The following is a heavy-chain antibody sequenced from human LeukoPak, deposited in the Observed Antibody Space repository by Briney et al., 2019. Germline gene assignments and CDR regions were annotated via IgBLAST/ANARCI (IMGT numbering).Heavy chain of an antibody. J-gene: IGHJ4*02. CDR1: GASFSTYF. V-gene: IGHV4-59*01. CDR3: ARDRASIVGAKLRGRYFDY. D-gene: IGHD1-26*01. Sequence: PSETLSLTCSVSGASFSTYFWNWIRQPPGKGLEWIGKIHYSGSTNYYPSLKRRVLISIDTSKNQFSLKLPSVTAADTAVYYCARDRASIVGAKLRGRYFDYWGQGTLVTVSS. CDR2: IHYSGST.